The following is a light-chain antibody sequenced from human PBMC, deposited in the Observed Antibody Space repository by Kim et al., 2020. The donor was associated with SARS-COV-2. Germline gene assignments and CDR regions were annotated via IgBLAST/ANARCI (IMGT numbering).Light chain of an antibody. CDR2: KAS. J-gene: IGKJ1*01. Sequence: ASIGERVTTAGRASRNIATWVAWYRQKPGEAPRLIIYKASNLKSGVHTRFSGSGSGTEFTLTTDSLQADDLATYYCQQYKSYPWTFGQGTKVDIK. CDR3: QQYKSYPWT. V-gene: IGKV1-5*03. CDR1: RNIATW.